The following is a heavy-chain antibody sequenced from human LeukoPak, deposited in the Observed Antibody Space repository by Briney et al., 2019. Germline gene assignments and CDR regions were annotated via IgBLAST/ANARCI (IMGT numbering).Heavy chain of an antibody. V-gene: IGHV4-39*07. CDR1: GGSISSSSYY. J-gene: IGHJ6*03. Sequence: PSETLSLTCTVSGGSISSSSYYWGWIRQPPGKGLEWIGSIYYSGSTYYNPSLKSRVTISVDTSKNQFSLKLSSVTAADTAVYYCLITSYYYYYMDVWGKGTTVTVSS. CDR2: IYYSGST. D-gene: IGHD1-14*01. CDR3: LITSYYYYYMDV.